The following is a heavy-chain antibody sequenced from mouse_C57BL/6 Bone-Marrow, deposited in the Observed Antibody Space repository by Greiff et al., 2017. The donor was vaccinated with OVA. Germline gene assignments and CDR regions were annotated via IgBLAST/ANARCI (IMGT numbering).Heavy chain of an antibody. D-gene: IGHD1-1*01. CDR3: ARDTTEWRYFDV. V-gene: IGHV1-50*01. CDR1: GYTFTSYW. CDR2: IDPSDSYT. Sequence: VQLQQPGAELVKPGASVKLSCKASGYTFTSYWMQWVKQRPGQGLEWIGEIDPSDSYTNYNQKFKGKATLTVDTSSSTAYMQLSSLTSEDSAVYYCARDTTEWRYFDVWGTETTVTVSS. J-gene: IGHJ1*03.